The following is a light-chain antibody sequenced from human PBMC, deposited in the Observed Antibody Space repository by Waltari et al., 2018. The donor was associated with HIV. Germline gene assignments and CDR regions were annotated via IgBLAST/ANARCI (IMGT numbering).Light chain of an antibody. CDR1: TSDIGGYNY. CDR2: AVT. V-gene: IGLV2-8*01. Sequence: QSALTQPPSASGSPGQSVTISCTGTTSDIGGYNYVSWYQQHPGEAPRLIIYAVTKRPSGVPDRFSGSNSGNTASLTVSGLQAEDEAEYYCNSYAGSSKSYVFGTGTKVTVL. J-gene: IGLJ1*01. CDR3: NSYAGSSKSYV.